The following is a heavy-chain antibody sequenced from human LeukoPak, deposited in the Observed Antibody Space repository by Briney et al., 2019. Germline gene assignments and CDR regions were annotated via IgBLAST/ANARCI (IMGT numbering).Heavy chain of an antibody. V-gene: IGHV3-30*02. D-gene: IGHD6-13*01. Sequence: SGGSLRLSCAASGFTFSSYGMHWVRQAPGKGLEWVAFIRYDGSNKYYADSVKGRFTISRDNSKNTPYLQMNSLRAEDTAVYYCAKDFAPYSSSWCGEFDPWGQGTLVTVSS. CDR1: GFTFSSYG. J-gene: IGHJ5*02. CDR2: IRYDGSNK. CDR3: AKDFAPYSSSWCGEFDP.